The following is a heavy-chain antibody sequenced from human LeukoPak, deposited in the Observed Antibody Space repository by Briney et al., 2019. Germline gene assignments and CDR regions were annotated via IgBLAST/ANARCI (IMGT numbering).Heavy chain of an antibody. J-gene: IGHJ4*02. V-gene: IGHV1-69*05. CDR2: IIPIFGTA. Sequence: ASVKVSCKASGGTFSSYAISWVRQAPGQGLEWMGGIIPIFGTANYAQKFQGRVTITTDESTSTAYMELCSLRSEDTAVYYCARGRLYGDYSYWGQGTLVTVSS. D-gene: IGHD4-17*01. CDR3: ARGRLYGDYSY. CDR1: GGTFSSYA.